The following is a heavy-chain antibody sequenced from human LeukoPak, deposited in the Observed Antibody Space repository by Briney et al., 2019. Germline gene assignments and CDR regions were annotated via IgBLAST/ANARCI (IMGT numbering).Heavy chain of an antibody. CDR3: ATLTSGSYAH. CDR1: GFTSSSYA. Sequence: GGTLRLTCAASGFTSSSYAMHWVRQLPGKGLEYVSAISDNGGRTYYANSVKGRFTISRDNSKNALYLQMGSLRAEDMAVYYCATLTSGSYAHWGQGTLVTVSS. CDR2: ISDNGGRT. D-gene: IGHD1-26*01. V-gene: IGHV3-64*01. J-gene: IGHJ4*02.